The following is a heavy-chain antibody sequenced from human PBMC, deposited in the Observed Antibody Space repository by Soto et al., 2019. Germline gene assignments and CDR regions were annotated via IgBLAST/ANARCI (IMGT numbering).Heavy chain of an antibody. J-gene: IGHJ4*02. CDR1: GYTLTELS. V-gene: IGHV1-24*01. Sequence: ASVKVSCKVSGYTLTELSMHWVRQAPGKGLEWMGGFDPEDGETIYAQKFQGRVIMTEDTSTDTAYMELSSLRSEDTAVYYCAVSLSSGYWPAFDYWGQGTLVTVSS. D-gene: IGHD3-22*01. CDR2: FDPEDGET. CDR3: AVSLSSGYWPAFDY.